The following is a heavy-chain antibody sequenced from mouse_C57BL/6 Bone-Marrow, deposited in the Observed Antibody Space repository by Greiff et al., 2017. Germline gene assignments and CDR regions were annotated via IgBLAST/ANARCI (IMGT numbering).Heavy chain of an antibody. Sequence: EVKLMESEGGLVQPGSSMKLSCTASGFTFSDYYMAWVRQVPEKGLEWVANINYDGSSTYYLDSLKSRFIISRDNAKNILYLQMSSLKSEDTATYYCARGDYYGSSYVFDYWGQGTTLTVSS. CDR1: GFTFSDYY. J-gene: IGHJ2*01. CDR2: INYDGSST. D-gene: IGHD1-1*01. CDR3: ARGDYYGSSYVFDY. V-gene: IGHV5-16*01.